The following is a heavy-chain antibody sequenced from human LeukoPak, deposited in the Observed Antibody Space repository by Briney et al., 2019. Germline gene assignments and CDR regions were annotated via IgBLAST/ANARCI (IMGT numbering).Heavy chain of an antibody. CDR2: ISSSSSYI. J-gene: IGHJ3*01. Sequence: GGSLRLSCAASGFTFSSYSMNWVRQAPGKGLEWVSSISSSSSYIYYADSVKGRFTISRDNAKNSLYLQMNSLRAEDTAVYYCARGRHYYESSDYYYEGDGFDVWGQGTMVTVSS. D-gene: IGHD3-22*01. CDR3: ARGRHYYESSDYYYEGDGFDV. V-gene: IGHV3-21*04. CDR1: GFTFSSYS.